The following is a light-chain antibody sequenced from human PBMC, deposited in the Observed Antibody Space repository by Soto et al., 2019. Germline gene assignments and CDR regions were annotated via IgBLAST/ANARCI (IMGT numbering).Light chain of an antibody. J-gene: IGKJ4*01. CDR3: QQFSSYPLT. CDR2: DAY. V-gene: IGKV3-20*01. Sequence: EILWTQSSGTLSLSPGERATLSRMAIPTVRNNYLAWYQQKPCQATRLLIYDAYSRATGIKDRFSGGGSGTDFTLTISRLEPEDFAVYYCQQFSSYPLTLGGGQKVDIK. CDR1: PTVRNNY.